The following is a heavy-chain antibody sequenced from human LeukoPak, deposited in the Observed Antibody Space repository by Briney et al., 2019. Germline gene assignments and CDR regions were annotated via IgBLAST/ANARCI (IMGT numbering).Heavy chain of an antibody. CDR2: IYYSGST. CDR1: GGSISSGDYY. J-gene: IGHJ4*02. D-gene: IGHD3-16*02. V-gene: IGHV4-30-4*08. Sequence: PSETLSLTCTVSGGSISSGDYYWSWIRQPPGKGLEWIGYIYYSGSTYYNPSLKSRVTISVDTSKNQFSLKLSSVTAADTAVYYCAGSAGVFTFGGVIADYWGQGTLVTVSS. CDR3: AGSAGVFTFGGVIADY.